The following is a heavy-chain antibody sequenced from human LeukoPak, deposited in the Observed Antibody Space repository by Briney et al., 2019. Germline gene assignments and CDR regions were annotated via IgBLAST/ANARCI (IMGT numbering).Heavy chain of an antibody. CDR2: IYYSGST. Sequence: SETLSLTCTVSGGSISSYFWIWIRQPPGKGLEWIGYIYYSGSTNYNPSLKSRVTISVDTSKNQFSLKLSSVTAADTAVYYCARESYYDSSGYIDYWGQGTLVTVSS. CDR3: ARESYYDSSGYIDY. V-gene: IGHV4-59*01. D-gene: IGHD3-22*01. J-gene: IGHJ4*02. CDR1: GGSISSYF.